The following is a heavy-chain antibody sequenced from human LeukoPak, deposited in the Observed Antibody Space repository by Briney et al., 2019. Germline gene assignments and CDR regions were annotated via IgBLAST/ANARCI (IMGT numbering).Heavy chain of an antibody. Sequence: GGSLRLSCAASGFTFSSYGMHWVRQAPGKGLEWVAVISYDGSNKHYADSVKGRFTISRDNSKNTLYLQMNSLRAEDTAVYYCATSVGYDSSGSPYFDYWGQGTLVTVSS. CDR1: GFTFSSYG. CDR3: ATSVGYDSSGSPYFDY. D-gene: IGHD3-22*01. CDR2: ISYDGSNK. J-gene: IGHJ4*02. V-gene: IGHV3-30*03.